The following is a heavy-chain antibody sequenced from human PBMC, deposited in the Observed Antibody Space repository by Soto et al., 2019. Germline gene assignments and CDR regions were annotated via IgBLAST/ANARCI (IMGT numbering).Heavy chain of an antibody. CDR3: ARDLVVPGIAVAGTDY. J-gene: IGHJ4*02. CDR1: GFTFSSYG. D-gene: IGHD6-19*01. V-gene: IGHV3-33*01. Sequence: LTCAASGFTFSSYGMHWVRQAPGKGLEWVAVIWYDGSNKYYADSVKGRFTISRDNSKNTLYLQMNSLRAEDTAVYYCARDLVVPGIAVAGTDYWGQGTLVTVSS. CDR2: IWYDGSNK.